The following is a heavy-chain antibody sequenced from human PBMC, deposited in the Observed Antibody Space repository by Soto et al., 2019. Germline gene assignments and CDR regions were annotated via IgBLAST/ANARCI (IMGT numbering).Heavy chain of an antibody. J-gene: IGHJ4*02. CDR1: GYTFTSYY. CDR3: VGAAAGLGY. D-gene: IGHD6-13*01. Sequence: QVQLVQSGAEVKKPGASVKVSCKASGYTFTSYYMHWVRQAPGQGLEWMGIINPSGGSTSYAQKSXXRXTXXRDTSTSTVYMELSSLRSEDTAVYYCVGAAAGLGYWGQGTLVTVSS. CDR2: INPSGGST. V-gene: IGHV1-46*01.